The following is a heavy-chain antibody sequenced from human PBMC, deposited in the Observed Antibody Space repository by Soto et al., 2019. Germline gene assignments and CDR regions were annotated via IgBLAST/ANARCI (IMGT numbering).Heavy chain of an antibody. V-gene: IGHV3-48*03. J-gene: IGHJ4*02. CDR3: TRAAWFPYLSFY. Sequence: GGSLRLTCAASGFTFSRFELHWVRQAPGKGLEWISYISSSGSTAYYASSVEGRFTTSRDNANNSVYLQMDSLRAEDTALYYCTRAAWFPYLSFYWGQGALVTVSS. D-gene: IGHD3-10*01. CDR2: ISSSGSTA. CDR1: GFTFSRFE.